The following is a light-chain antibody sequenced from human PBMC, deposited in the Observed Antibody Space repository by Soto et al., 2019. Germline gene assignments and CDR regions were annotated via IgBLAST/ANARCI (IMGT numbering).Light chain of an antibody. CDR2: EVS. J-gene: IGLJ1*01. V-gene: IGLV2-14*01. Sequence: QSALTQPASVSGSPGQSITISCTGTSSDVGTYNYVSWYQQHPGKAPKLMIYEVSYRPSGVSNRFSGSNSGNTASLTISGLQAEDEADYYCCSYARGRTLVFATGTKLTVL. CDR3: CSYARGRTLV. CDR1: SSDVGTYNY.